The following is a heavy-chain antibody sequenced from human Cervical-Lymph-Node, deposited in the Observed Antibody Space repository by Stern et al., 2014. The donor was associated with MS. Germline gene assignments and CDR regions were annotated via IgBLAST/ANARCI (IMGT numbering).Heavy chain of an antibody. CDR2: INPDGSTT. CDR1: GFIFSNNW. CDR3: TRVAVGAR. J-gene: IGHJ4*02. Sequence: EDQLVESGGGLVQPGGSLRLSCAASGFIFSNNWMYWVRQAPGQGLVWVSRINPDGSTTNYADSVKGRFTISRDNAKNTVYLQMNSLRAEDTAVYYCTRVAVGARWGQGTLVTVSS. D-gene: IGHD1-26*01. V-gene: IGHV3-74*02.